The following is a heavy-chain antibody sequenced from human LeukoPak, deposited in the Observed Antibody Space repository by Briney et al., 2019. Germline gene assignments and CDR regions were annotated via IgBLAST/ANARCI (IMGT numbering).Heavy chain of an antibody. Sequence: GGSLRLSCAASGFTFSSYSMNWVRQAPGKGLEWVSSISSSSSYIYYADSVKGRFTISRDNAKNSLYLQMNSLRAEDTAVYYCASRMGYYYDSRGWGQGTLVTASS. CDR2: ISSSSSYI. CDR3: ASRMGYYYDSRG. CDR1: GFTFSSYS. V-gene: IGHV3-21*01. J-gene: IGHJ4*02. D-gene: IGHD3-22*01.